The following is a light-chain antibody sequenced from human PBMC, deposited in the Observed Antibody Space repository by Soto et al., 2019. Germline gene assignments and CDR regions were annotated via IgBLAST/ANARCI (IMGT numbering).Light chain of an antibody. CDR2: KAS. CDR3: QHYNSYSEA. Sequence: DIQITQSPSPLSPFVWARVTITCRASQSISTWLAWYQQKPGKAPTVLIYKASSLQSGVPSRFSGSGSGTEFTLTISSLQPDDIATYYCQHYNSYSEAFGQGTKVDIK. V-gene: IGKV1-5*03. CDR1: QSISTW. J-gene: IGKJ1*01.